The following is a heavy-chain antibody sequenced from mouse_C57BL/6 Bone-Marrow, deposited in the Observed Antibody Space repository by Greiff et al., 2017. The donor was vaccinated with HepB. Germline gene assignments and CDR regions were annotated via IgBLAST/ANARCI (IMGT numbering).Heavy chain of an antibody. CDR3: ARSYIYYGSSYGYAMDY. Sequence: EVHLVESGPELVKPGASVKISCKASGYSFTDYNMNWVKQSNGKSLEWIGVINPNYGTTSYNQKFKGKATLTVDQSSSTAYMQLNSLTSEDSAVYYCARSYIYYGSSYGYAMDYWGQGTSVTVSS. J-gene: IGHJ4*01. CDR1: GYSFTDYN. D-gene: IGHD1-1*01. V-gene: IGHV1-39*01. CDR2: INPNYGTT.